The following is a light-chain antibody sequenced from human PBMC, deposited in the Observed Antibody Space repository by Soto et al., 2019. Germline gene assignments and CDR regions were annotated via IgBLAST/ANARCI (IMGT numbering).Light chain of an antibody. V-gene: IGKV1-8*01. Sequence: AIRMTQSPSSLSASTGDRVTITCRASQGISSYLAWYQQKPGKAPKLLIYAASTLQSGVPSRFSGSGSGTDFTLTISCLQSEDFATYYCLQDYNYPRTFGPGTKVDIK. CDR3: LQDYNYPRT. CDR1: QGISSY. J-gene: IGKJ3*01. CDR2: AAS.